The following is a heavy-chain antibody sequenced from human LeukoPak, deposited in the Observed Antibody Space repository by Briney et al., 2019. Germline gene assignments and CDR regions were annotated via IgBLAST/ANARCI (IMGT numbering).Heavy chain of an antibody. CDR3: AKVETAAAATLRGFDY. D-gene: IGHD6-13*01. J-gene: IGHJ4*02. Sequence: GGSLRLSCAASGFTFSSYAMSWVRQAPGKGLEWVSSIGGSGGSTYYADSVKGRFTISRDDSKNTLYLQMNSLRAEDTAVYYCAKVETAAAATLRGFDYWGQGTLVTVSS. CDR1: GFTFSSYA. CDR2: IGGSGGST. V-gene: IGHV3-23*01.